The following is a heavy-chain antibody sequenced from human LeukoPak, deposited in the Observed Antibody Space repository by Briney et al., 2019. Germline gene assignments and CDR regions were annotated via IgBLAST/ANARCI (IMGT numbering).Heavy chain of an antibody. D-gene: IGHD5-24*01. CDR2: IKFDGNEK. Sequence: GGSLRLSCTASGFSFSRYWLSWVRQAPGKGLEWVANIKFDGNEKYYVDSVKGRFTISRDNAKNSLYLQMNSLRAGDTAIYYCARLDEAFDNWGQGTLVTVSS. CDR3: ARLDEAFDN. V-gene: IGHV3-7*01. CDR1: GFSFSRYW. J-gene: IGHJ4*02.